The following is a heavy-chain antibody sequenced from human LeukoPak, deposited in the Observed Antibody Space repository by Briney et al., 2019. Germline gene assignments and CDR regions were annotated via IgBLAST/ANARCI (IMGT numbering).Heavy chain of an antibody. Sequence: GESLKISFKASGYSFTSYWIGWVLQMPGKGLEWMWIIDPCDSETRYTPSFQGQVTISVDKSLTTADLQWNSLKASDTAMYYCARQTAMGRSGDYWGQGTLVTVSS. D-gene: IGHD5-18*01. CDR2: IDPCDSET. J-gene: IGHJ4*02. CDR1: GYSFTSYW. V-gene: IGHV5-51*01. CDR3: ARQTAMGRSGDY.